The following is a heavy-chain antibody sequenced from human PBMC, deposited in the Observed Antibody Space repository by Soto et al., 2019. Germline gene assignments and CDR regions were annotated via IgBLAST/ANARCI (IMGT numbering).Heavy chain of an antibody. CDR2: IIPIFGTA. CDR1: GGTFSSYA. V-gene: IGHV1-69*01. J-gene: IGHJ5*02. D-gene: IGHD2-2*01. Sequence: QVQLVQSGAEVKKPGSSVKVSCKASGGTFSSYAISWVRQAPGQGLAWMGGIIPIFGTANYAQKFPVRVTITAGESTSTAYMELSSLSSEDTAVYYCARIKDGIYHDHAGWFDPWGQGTLVTVSS. CDR3: ARIKDGIYHDHAGWFDP.